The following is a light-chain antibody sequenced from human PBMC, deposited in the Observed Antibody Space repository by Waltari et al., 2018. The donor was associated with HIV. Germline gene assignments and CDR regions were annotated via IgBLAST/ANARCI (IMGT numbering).Light chain of an antibody. J-gene: IGLJ1*01. CDR2: KNL. CDR1: YYHIGSDN. V-gene: IGLV1-47*01. CDR3: TGWDASLSEYV. Sequence: QSVLTQPPSASGTPGQRVTISCSRSYYHIGSDNVYWYQPLPVPAPKLLIYKNLQRPSGVPDRFAGAKSGASAYLAISGLRSEDGADYYCTGWDASLSEYVFGPGTRVTV.